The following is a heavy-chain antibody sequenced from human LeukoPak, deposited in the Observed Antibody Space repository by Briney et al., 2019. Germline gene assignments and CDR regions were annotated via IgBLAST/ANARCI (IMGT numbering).Heavy chain of an antibody. D-gene: IGHD2-15*01. CDR2: IYYSGST. V-gene: IGHV4-39*01. Sequence: SETLSLTCTVSGGSISSSSYYWGWIRQPPGKGLEWIGRIYYSGSTYYNPSLKSRVTMSVDTSKNQFSLKLSSVTAADTAVYYCARHAGYCSGGSCYAEYFQHWGQGTLVTVSS. CDR3: ARHAGYCSGGSCYAEYFQH. CDR1: GGSISSSSYY. J-gene: IGHJ1*01.